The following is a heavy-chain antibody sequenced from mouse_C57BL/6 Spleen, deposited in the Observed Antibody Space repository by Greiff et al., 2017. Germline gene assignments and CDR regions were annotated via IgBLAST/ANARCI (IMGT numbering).Heavy chain of an antibody. J-gene: IGHJ1*03. CDR1: GYTFTSYV. CDR3: ADYDGGSYWYFDV. V-gene: IGHV1-14*01. CDR2: IYPYNDGT. D-gene: IGHD2-4*01. Sequence: VQLKQSGPELVKPGASVKMSCKASGYTFTSYVMHWVKQKPGQGLEWIGYIYPYNDGTKYNEKFKGKATLTSDKSSSTAYMELSSLTSEDSAVYYCADYDGGSYWYFDVWGTGTTVTVSS.